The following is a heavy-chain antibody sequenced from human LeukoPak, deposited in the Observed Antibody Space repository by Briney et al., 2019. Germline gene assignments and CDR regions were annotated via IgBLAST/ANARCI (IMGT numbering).Heavy chain of an antibody. CDR2: ISDSAGST. CDR3: AKASSYDFWSGFYGQAFDY. D-gene: IGHD3-3*01. V-gene: IGHV3-23*01. J-gene: IGHJ4*02. CDR1: GFTFSHYA. Sequence: GGSLRLSCAASGFTFSHYAMSWVRQAPGQGLQWVSIISDSAGSTYYVHSVKGRFTISRDNSKNTLYLQMNSLRAEDTAIYYCAKASSYDFWSGFYGQAFDYWGQGALVTVSS.